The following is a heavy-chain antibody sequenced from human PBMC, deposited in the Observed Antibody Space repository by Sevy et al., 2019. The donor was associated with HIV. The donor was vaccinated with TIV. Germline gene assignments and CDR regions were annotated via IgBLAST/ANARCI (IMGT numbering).Heavy chain of an antibody. J-gene: IGHJ3*02. D-gene: IGHD1-1*01. Sequence: GGSLRLSCAASGFTFSSYGMHWVHQAPGKGLEWVAVIWYDGSNKYYTDSVRGRFTISRDNSKNTLYLQMNSLRAEDTAVYYCARGTTGQAFDIWGQGTMVTVSS. CDR2: IWYDGSNK. V-gene: IGHV3-33*01. CDR3: ARGTTGQAFDI. CDR1: GFTFSSYG.